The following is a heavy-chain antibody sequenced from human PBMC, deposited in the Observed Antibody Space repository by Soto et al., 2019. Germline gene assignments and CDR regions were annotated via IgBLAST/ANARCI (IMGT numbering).Heavy chain of an antibody. J-gene: IGHJ6*03. CDR3: AKFPYDILTGYYPLSGYYYYYMDV. V-gene: IGHV3-23*01. CDR1: GFTFSSYA. D-gene: IGHD3-9*01. CDR2: ISGSGGST. Sequence: EVQLLESGGGLVQPGGSLRLSCAASGFTFSSYAMSWVRQAPGKGLEWVSAISGSGGSTYYADSVKGRFTISRDNSKNTLYLQMNSLRAEDTAVYYCAKFPYDILTGYYPLSGYYYYYMDVWGKGTTVTVSS.